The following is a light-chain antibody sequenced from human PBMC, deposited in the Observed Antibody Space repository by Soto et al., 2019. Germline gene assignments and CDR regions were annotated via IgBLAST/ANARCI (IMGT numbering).Light chain of an antibody. CDR3: QHYNRYSEA. V-gene: IGKV1-5*03. Sequence: DIQMTQSPSTLSGSVGVRVTITCRASQTISSWLAWYQQKPGKAPKLLIYKASTLKSGVPSRFSGSGPGTEFTLTISSLQPDDFATYYCQHYNRYSEAFGQGTKVALK. J-gene: IGKJ1*01. CDR2: KAS. CDR1: QTISSW.